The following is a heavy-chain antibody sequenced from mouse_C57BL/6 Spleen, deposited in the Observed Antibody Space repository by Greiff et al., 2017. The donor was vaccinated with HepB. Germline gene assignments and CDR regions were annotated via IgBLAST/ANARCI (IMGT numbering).Heavy chain of an antibody. CDR1: GFTFSDFY. CDR2: INYDGSST. D-gene: IGHD2-1*01. CDR3: ARALYGNYFDY. V-gene: IGHV5-16*01. Sequence: EVQGVESEGGLVQSGCSMKLSCTASGFTFSDFYMAWVRQVPEKGLEWVANINYDGSSTYYLDSLKSRFIISRDNAKNILYLQMSSLKSEDTATYYCARALYGNYFDYWGQGTTLTISS. J-gene: IGHJ2*01.